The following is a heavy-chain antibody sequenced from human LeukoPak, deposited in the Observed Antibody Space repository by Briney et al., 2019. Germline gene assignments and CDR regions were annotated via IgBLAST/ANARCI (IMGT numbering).Heavy chain of an antibody. J-gene: IGHJ3*02. CDR1: GFTFSSYA. CDR3: ARDSYDYVWSVNSAFDI. CDR2: ISYDGSNK. D-gene: IGHD3-16*01. V-gene: IGHV3-30-3*01. Sequence: GRSLRLSCAASGFTFSSYAMHWVRQAPGKGLEWVAVISYDGSNKYYADSVKGRFTISRDNSKNTLYLQMNSLRAEDTAVYYCARDSYDYVWSVNSAFDIWGQGTMVTVSS.